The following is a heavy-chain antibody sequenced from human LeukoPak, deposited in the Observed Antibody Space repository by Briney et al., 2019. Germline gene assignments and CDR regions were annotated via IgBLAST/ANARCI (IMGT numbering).Heavy chain of an antibody. V-gene: IGHV3-21*01. Sequence: GGSLRLSCAASGFTFSSYSMNWVRQAPGKGLEWVSSISSSSSYIYYADSVKGRFTISRDNAKNSLYLQMNSLRAGDTAVYYCATLGEYYDTSGYYYNWGQGTLVTVSS. J-gene: IGHJ4*02. CDR3: ATLGEYYDTSGYYYN. CDR1: GFTFSSYS. D-gene: IGHD3-22*01. CDR2: ISSSSSYI.